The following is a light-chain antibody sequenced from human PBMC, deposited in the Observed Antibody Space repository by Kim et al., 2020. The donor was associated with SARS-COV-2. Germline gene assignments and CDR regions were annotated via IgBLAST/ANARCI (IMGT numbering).Light chain of an antibody. V-gene: IGLV2-14*03. J-gene: IGLJ2*01. CDR1: SDNVSDYKY. Sequence: QSITIACTRSSDNVSDYKYVSWYQQYPGKAPRLMIYDVRNRPSGVSNRVSGSKSGNTASLTISGLQAEDEADYYCSSYTSSSLDVVFGGGTKLTVL. CDR2: DVR. CDR3: SSYTSSSLDVV.